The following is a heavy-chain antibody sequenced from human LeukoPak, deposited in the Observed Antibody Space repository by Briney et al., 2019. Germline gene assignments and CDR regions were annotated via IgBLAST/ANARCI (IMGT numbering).Heavy chain of an antibody. CDR1: GFTFSSYA. CDR2: ISGSGGST. CDR3: ARGIYSSSWLGY. D-gene: IGHD6-13*01. V-gene: IGHV3-23*01. Sequence: GGSLRLSCAASGFTFSSYAMSWVRQAPGKGLEWVSAISGSGGSTYYADSVKGRFTISRDNAKNSLYLQMNSLRAEDTAVYYCARGIYSSSWLGYWGQGTLVTVSS. J-gene: IGHJ4*02.